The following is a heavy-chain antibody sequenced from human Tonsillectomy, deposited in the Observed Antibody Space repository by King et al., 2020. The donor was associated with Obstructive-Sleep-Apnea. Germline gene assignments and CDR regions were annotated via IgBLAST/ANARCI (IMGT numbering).Heavy chain of an antibody. V-gene: IGHV3-9*01. CDR1: GFTFDEYA. D-gene: IGHD3-9*01. Sequence: VQLVESGGGLVQPGRSLRLSCAASGFTFDEYAMHWVRQAAGKGLEWVSGIIWNSGHIGYGVSGKGRFTTSRHNAKHSLYMQMNCLRTEDTAFYYCAKTLYDILTGSLDYWGQGTLVTVSS. CDR2: IIWNSGHI. J-gene: IGHJ4*02. CDR3: AKTLYDILTGSLDY.